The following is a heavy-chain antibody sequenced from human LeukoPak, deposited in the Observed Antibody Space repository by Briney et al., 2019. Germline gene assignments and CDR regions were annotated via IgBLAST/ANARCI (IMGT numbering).Heavy chain of an antibody. CDR3: ARSYDSSGYYLDAFDI. V-gene: IGHV3-66*01. CDR2: IYSGGST. Sequence: GGSLRLSCAASGFTFSSYSMNWVRQAPGKGLEWVSVIYSGGSTYYADSVKGRFTISRDNSKNTLYLQMNSLRAEDTAVYYCARSYDSSGYYLDAFDIWGQGTMVTVSS. D-gene: IGHD3-22*01. CDR1: GFTFSSYS. J-gene: IGHJ3*02.